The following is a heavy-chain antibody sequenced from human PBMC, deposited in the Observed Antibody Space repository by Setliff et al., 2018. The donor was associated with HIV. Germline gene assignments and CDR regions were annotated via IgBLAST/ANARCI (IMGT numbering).Heavy chain of an antibody. D-gene: IGHD5-18*01. Sequence: GGSLRLSCAASGFTFSSYGMHWVRQAPGKGLEWVTLIYKAGKTYYADFVKGRFTIARDDTKNTVSLQMTDLEPGDTAMYYCAKGGYGGAYYVAGYWGQGTKVTVSS. CDR1: GFTFSSYG. CDR3: AKGGYGGAYYVAGY. V-gene: IGHV3-NL1*01. J-gene: IGHJ4*02. CDR2: IYKAGKT.